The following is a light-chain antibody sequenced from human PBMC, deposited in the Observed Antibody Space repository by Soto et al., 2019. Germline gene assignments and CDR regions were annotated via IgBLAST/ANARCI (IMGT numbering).Light chain of an antibody. V-gene: IGLV1-40*01. J-gene: IGLJ1*01. CDR3: QSYDSSLSAYV. Sequence: QSVLTQPPSVSGAPGQRVTISCAGSSSNIGAGYDVHWFQQLPGTAPILLVYRNTNRPSGVPDRFSGSKSGTSASLAITGLQADDEADYYCQSYDSSLSAYVFGTGTKLTVL. CDR1: SSNIGAGYD. CDR2: RNT.